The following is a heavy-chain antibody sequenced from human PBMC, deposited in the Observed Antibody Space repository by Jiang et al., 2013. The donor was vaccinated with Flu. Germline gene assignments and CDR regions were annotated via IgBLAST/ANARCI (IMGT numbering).Heavy chain of an antibody. D-gene: IGHD1-26*01. J-gene: IGHJ6*04. CDR1: GGTFSSYA. Sequence: QSGAEVKKPGSSVKVSCKASGGTFSSYAISWVRQAPGQGLEWMGRIIPILGIANYAQKFQGRVTITADKSTSTAYMELSSLRSEDTAVYYCAFLYSGSSSYYYYYGMDVWGKGTTVTVSS. CDR3: AFLYSGSSSYYYYYGMDV. V-gene: IGHV1-69*04. CDR2: IIPILGIA.